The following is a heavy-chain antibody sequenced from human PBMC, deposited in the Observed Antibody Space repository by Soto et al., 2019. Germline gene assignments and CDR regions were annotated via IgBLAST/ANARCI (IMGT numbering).Heavy chain of an antibody. J-gene: IGHJ5*02. V-gene: IGHV4-59*01. Sequence: PXETLSLTCTVSGCSISSYYWSWIRQPPGKGLEWIGYIYYSGSTNYNPSLKSRVTISVDTSKNQFSLKLSSVTAADTAVYYCARDLRETLWFGELRDWFEPWGKGTLVTVPQ. D-gene: IGHD3-10*01. CDR3: ARDLRETLWFGELRDWFEP. CDR2: IYYSGST. CDR1: GCSISSYY.